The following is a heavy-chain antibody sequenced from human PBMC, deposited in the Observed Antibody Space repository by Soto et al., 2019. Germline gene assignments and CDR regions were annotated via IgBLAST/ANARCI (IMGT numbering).Heavy chain of an antibody. D-gene: IGHD5-18*01. CDR1: GYTFYSHS. J-gene: IGHJ6*02. Sequence: QAQLVQSGAEVKKPGASVKVSCKASGYTFYSHSISWVRQAPGQGLEWTGRISADNGNTNYAQKFRGRVTMTTDTSTSTVYMELRNLRSDDTAVYYCARCIQQDYYYGMDVWGQGTTVTVSS. CDR3: ARCIQQDYYYGMDV. V-gene: IGHV1-18*01. CDR2: ISADNGNT.